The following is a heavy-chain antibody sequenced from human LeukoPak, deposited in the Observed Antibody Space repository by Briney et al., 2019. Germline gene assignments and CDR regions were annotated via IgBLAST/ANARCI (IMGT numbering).Heavy chain of an antibody. Sequence: GASVKVSCKASGYTFTSYDINWVRQATGQGLEWMGGIIPIFGTANYAQKFQGRVTITADESTSTAYMELSSLRSEDTAVYYCASSGQGCSRTSCQFDHWGQGTLVTVSS. V-gene: IGHV1-69*13. CDR3: ASSGQGCSRTSCQFDH. CDR1: GYTFTSYD. D-gene: IGHD2-2*01. J-gene: IGHJ4*02. CDR2: IIPIFGTA.